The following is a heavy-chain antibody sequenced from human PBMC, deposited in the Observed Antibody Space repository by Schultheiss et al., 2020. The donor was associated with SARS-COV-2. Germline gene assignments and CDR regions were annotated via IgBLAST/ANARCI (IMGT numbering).Heavy chain of an antibody. J-gene: IGHJ5*02. CDR1: GFTFSSYA. D-gene: IGHD6-6*01. V-gene: IGHV3-23*01. CDR2: ISGSGGST. Sequence: GGSLRLSCAASGFTFSSYAMSWVRQAPGKGLEWVSAISGSGGSTYYADSVKGRFTISRDNSKNTLYLQMNSLRAEDTAVYYCARDPEYSSSRGNWFDPWGQGTLVTVSS. CDR3: ARDPEYSSSRGNWFDP.